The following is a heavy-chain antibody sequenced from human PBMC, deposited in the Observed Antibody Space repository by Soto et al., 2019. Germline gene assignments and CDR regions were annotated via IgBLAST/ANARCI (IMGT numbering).Heavy chain of an antibody. Sequence: VQLVESGGGEVQPGRSLRLSCAASGFKYTDFALHWVRQAPGKGLEWVAIISYDGSDKYYADSVKGRFVISRDNPKNTLYLEMNSLSPEDTAVYFCARRAWERYDAIDVWGQGTTVTVFS. V-gene: IGHV3-30*09. J-gene: IGHJ6*02. CDR2: ISYDGSDK. CDR1: GFKYTDFA. D-gene: IGHD1-26*01. CDR3: ARRAWERYDAIDV.